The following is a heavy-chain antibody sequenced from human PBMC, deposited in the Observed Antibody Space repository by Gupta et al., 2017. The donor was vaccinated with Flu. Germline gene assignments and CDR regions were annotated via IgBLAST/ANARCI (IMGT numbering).Heavy chain of an antibody. CDR1: GFTFGDYA. V-gene: IGHV3-49*04. CDR2: IRNKEFGGTP. D-gene: IGHD6-13*01. CDR3: TRHSVSETKQLRKFDY. J-gene: IGHJ4*02. Sequence: EVQLVESGGGLVQPGRSLRLHCQTSGFTFGDYAGNWVRQAPGKGLEWIGFIRNKEFGGTPEYAASVKGRFTISRNDSKSIAYLRMNSLKTEDTAIYYCTRHSVSETKQLRKFDYWGQGTLVTVSS.